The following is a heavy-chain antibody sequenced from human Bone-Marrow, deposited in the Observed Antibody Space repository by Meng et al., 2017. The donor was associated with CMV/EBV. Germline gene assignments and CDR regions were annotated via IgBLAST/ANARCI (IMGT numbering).Heavy chain of an antibody. Sequence: GKASGEYCTSCEMQWGSKAPGQRIEWMGWINAGNGKTKYEQKFQGRVTITRDTSASTAYMELSSLRSEDTAVYYCASGLLDGGFDPWGQGTLVTVSS. CDR1: GEYCTSCE. V-gene: IGHV1-3*01. D-gene: IGHD1-1*01. J-gene: IGHJ5*02. CDR3: ASGLLDGGFDP. CDR2: INAGNGKT.